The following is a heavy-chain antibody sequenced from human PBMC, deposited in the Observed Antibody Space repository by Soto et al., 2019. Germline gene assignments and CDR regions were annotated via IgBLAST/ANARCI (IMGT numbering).Heavy chain of an antibody. CDR1: GYSISSSNW. CDR3: ASRLYSSSGSYYYMDV. CDR2: IYYSGST. J-gene: IGHJ6*03. Sequence: PSETLPLTCAVSGYSISSSNWWGWIRQPPGKGLEWIGYIYYSGSTYYNPSLKSRVTMSVDTSKNQFSLKLSSVTAVDTAVYYCASRLYSSSGSYYYMDVWGKRTTVTVSS. D-gene: IGHD6-6*01. V-gene: IGHV4-28*01.